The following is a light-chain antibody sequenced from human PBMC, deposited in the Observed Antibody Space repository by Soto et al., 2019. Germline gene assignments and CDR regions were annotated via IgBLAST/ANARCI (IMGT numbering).Light chain of an antibody. CDR2: SIN. CDR3: AAWDDSLNGVV. CDR1: GSNIGSDT. J-gene: IGLJ2*01. Sequence: QSVLTQPPSASGTPRQRVTISCSGSGSNIGSDTVNWYQQLPGTAPKLLIYSINQRPSGVPDRFSGSKSGTSASLAISGLQSDDEADYYCAAWDDSLNGVVFGGGTKVTVL. V-gene: IGLV1-44*01.